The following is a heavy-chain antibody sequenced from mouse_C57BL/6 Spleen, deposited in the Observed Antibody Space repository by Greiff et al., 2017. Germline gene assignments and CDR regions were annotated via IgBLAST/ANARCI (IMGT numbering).Heavy chain of an antibody. Sequence: EVQLQQSGPELVKPGASVKISCKASGYTFTDYYMNWVKQSHGKSLEWIGDINPNNGGTSYNQKFKGKATLTVDKSSSTAYMELRSLTSEDSAVYYCASPTGYSNYVWFAYWGQGTLVTVSA. CDR3: ASPTGYSNYVWFAY. CDR2: INPNNGGT. CDR1: GYTFTDYY. V-gene: IGHV1-26*01. D-gene: IGHD2-5*01. J-gene: IGHJ3*01.